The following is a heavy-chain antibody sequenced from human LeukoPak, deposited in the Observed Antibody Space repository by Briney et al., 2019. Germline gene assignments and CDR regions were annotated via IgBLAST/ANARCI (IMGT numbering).Heavy chain of an antibody. CDR1: GFTVSSNY. CDR3: ARELGYCSGGSCYPGGYFDY. D-gene: IGHD2-15*01. Sequence: GGSLRLSCAASGFTVSSNYMSWVRQAPGKGLEWVSVIYSGGSTYYADSVKGRFTISRDNSKNTLYLQMNSLRAEDTAVYYCARELGYCSGGSCYPGGYFDYWGQGTLVTVSS. J-gene: IGHJ4*02. V-gene: IGHV3-66*01. CDR2: IYSGGST.